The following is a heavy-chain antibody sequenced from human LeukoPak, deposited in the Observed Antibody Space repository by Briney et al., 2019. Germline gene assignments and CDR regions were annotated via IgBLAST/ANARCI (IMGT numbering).Heavy chain of an antibody. J-gene: IGHJ6*02. V-gene: IGHV1-2*02. CDR1: GYTFTGYP. D-gene: IGHD3-3*01. CDR2: INPNSGGT. CDR3: ARDNDVGGGAFYGMVV. Sequence: ASVKVSCKASGYTFTGYPMHWVRQAPGQGLEWMGWINPNSGGTNYAQKFQGRVTMTRDTSISTVYMELSSLRSDDTAVYYCARDNDVGGGAFYGMVVWGQGTTVTVSS.